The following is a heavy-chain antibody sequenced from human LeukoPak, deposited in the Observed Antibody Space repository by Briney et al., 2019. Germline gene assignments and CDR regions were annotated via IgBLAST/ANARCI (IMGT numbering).Heavy chain of an antibody. D-gene: IGHD6-19*01. J-gene: IGHJ4*02. CDR2: INHSGST. V-gene: IGHV4-34*01. CDR3: ARAVAGTPTDY. CDR1: GGSFSGYY. Sequence: PSETLSLTCAVYGGSFSGYYWSWIRQPPGKGLEWIGEINHSGSTNYNPSPKSRVTISVDTSKNQFSLKLSSVTAADTAVYYCARAVAGTPTDYWGQGTLVTVSS.